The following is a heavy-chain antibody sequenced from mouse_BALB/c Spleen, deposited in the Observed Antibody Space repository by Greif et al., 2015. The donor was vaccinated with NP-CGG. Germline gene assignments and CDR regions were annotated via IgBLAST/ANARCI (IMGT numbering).Heavy chain of an antibody. CDR1: GFTFRSYT. Sequence: EVHLVESGGGLVKPGGSLKLSCAASGFTFRSYTMSWVRQTPEKRLEWVATISSGGSYTYYPDSVKGRFTIPRDSAKNTLYLQMSSLKSEDTAMYYCTRGLTFFAYWGQGTLVTVSA. CDR3: TRGLTFFAY. J-gene: IGHJ3*01. D-gene: IGHD4-1*01. V-gene: IGHV5-6-4*01. CDR2: ISSGGSYT.